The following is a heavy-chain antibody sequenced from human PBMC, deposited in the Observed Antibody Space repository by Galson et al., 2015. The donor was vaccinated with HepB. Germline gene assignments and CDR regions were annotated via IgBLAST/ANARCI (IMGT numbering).Heavy chain of an antibody. D-gene: IGHD6-19*01. V-gene: IGHV3-33*01. CDR2: IWYDGSNK. J-gene: IGHJ4*02. Sequence: SLRLSCAASGFTFSSYGMHWVRQAPGKGLEWVAVIWYDGSNKYYADSVKGRFTISRDNSKNTLYLQMNSLRAEDTAVYYCARRGYSSGFDYWGQGTLVTVSS. CDR1: GFTFSSYG. CDR3: ARRGYSSGFDY.